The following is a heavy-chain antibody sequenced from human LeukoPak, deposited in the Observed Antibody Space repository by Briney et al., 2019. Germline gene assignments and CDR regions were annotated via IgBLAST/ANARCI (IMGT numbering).Heavy chain of an antibody. V-gene: IGHV3-21*01. J-gene: IGHJ4*02. CDR3: AREMSLYNWNRDDY. D-gene: IGHD1-20*01. CDR2: ISSSSSYI. CDR1: GFTFSSYN. Sequence: GGSLSLSCAASGFTFSSYNMNWVRQAPGKGLEWVSSISSSSSYIYYAHSLKGRFTISRDNAKNSLYLQMNRLRAEDTAVYYCAREMSLYNWNRDDYWGQGTLVTVSS.